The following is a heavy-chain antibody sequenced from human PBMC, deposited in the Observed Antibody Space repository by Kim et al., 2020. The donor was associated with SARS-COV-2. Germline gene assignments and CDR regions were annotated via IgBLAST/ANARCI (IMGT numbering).Heavy chain of an antibody. CDR3: ARETRLAVAGTLNYYYYGMDV. Sequence: ASVKVSCKASGYTFTSYGISWVRQAPVQGLEWMGWISAYNGNTNYAQKLQGRVTMTTDTSTSTAYMELRSLRSDDTAVYYCARETRLAVAGTLNYYYYGMDVWGQGTTVTVSS. J-gene: IGHJ6*02. V-gene: IGHV1-18*01. CDR1: GYTFTSYG. D-gene: IGHD6-19*01. CDR2: ISAYNGNT.